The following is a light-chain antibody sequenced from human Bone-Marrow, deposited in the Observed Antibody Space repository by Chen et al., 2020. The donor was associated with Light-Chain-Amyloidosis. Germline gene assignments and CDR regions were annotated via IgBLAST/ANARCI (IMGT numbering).Light chain of an antibody. CDR1: SSNIGSNY. V-gene: IGLV1-47*01. J-gene: IGLJ2*01. Sequence: QSVLTQPPSASGTPGQRVTISCSGTSSNIGSNYIYWYQQFPGTAPKLLIYRNNQRPSGVTDLFSGSKSGTSASLAISGLRPEDEADYYCSAWDDSLSAVVFGGGTKLTVL. CDR2: RNN. CDR3: SAWDDSLSAVV.